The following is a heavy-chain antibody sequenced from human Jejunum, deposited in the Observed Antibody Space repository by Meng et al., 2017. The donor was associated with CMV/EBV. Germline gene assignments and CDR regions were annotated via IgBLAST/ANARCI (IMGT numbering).Heavy chain of an antibody. Sequence: QGQLHGTGPGLVRSSETLSLTCSVSGGPISCYYWSWVRQPAGKRLEWIGRFHPGGTTNYNPYLENRITVSVDSSKNQFFLKLTSVTAADTAIYYCARECVGEAYDCQWNYWFDPWGRGTLVTVSS. D-gene: IGHD3-16*01. J-gene: IGHJ5*02. CDR2: FHPGGTT. CDR1: GGPISCYY. CDR3: ARECVGEAYDCQWNYWFDP. V-gene: IGHV4-4*07.